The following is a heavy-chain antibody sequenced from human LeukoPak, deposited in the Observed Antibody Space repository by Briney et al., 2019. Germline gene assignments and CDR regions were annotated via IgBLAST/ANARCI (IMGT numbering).Heavy chain of an antibody. CDR1: GSSFGSYA. Sequence: PGGSLRLSCAASGSSFGSYAMGWTRQAPGQGLEWVSAISGSGSHANYAESVKGRFTISRDNSKNTLYLQMHSLIAADTAVYHCAKSSNSWYFYCDYWGQGALVTVSS. CDR3: AKSSNSWYFYCDY. V-gene: IGHV3-23*01. J-gene: IGHJ4*02. CDR2: ISGSGSHA. D-gene: IGHD6-13*01.